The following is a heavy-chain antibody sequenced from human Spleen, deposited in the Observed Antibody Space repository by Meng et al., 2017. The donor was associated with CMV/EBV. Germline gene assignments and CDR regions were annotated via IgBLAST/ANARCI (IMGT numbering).Heavy chain of an antibody. D-gene: IGHD3-3*01. Sequence: SETLSLTCDVYGGSFSGYFWTWIRQPPGRGLEWIGESNHSGRTNYNPSLKSRVTISVDTAKNQFSLKLSSVTAADTAVYYCARGGTIFGVVIKRPYYYYYGMDVWGQGTTVTVSS. V-gene: IGHV4-34*01. CDR2: SNHSGRT. CDR3: ARGGTIFGVVIKRPYYYYYGMDV. CDR1: GGSFSGYF. J-gene: IGHJ6*02.